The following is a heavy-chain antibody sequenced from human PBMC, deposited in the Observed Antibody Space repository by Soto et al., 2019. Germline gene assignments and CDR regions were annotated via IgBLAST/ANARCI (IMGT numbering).Heavy chain of an antibody. Sequence: QVHLVQSGAEVKKPGASVNVSGQSSGSITNHHMHWVRQAPGQGLEWMGIFNPSGLSPTYAQKFQGRVTITRDTSTSTVYMELSSLTSEDTAVYFCAKVTHRGPIAVAGPLGSWGQGTLVIVSS. J-gene: IGHJ4*02. D-gene: IGHD6-19*01. CDR2: FNPSGLSP. V-gene: IGHV1-46*01. CDR3: AKVTHRGPIAVAGPLGS. CDR1: GSITNHH.